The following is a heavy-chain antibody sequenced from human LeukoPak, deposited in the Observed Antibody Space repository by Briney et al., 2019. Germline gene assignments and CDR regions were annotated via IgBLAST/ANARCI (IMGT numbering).Heavy chain of an antibody. J-gene: IGHJ4*02. CDR2: INQDGSAQ. Sequence: GGALRLSCAASGFTSGTSWMSWLRQAPGKGLEWVAKINQDGSAQYFVESVKGRFTISRDNAKSSLYLQMNSLRAEDTAVYYCARSARWGQGTLVTVSS. CDR1: GFTSGTSW. V-gene: IGHV3-7*01. CDR3: ARSAR.